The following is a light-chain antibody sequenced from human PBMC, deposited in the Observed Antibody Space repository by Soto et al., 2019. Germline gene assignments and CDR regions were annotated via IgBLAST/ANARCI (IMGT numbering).Light chain of an antibody. J-gene: IGKJ1*01. CDR3: QHYNSYSEA. CDR2: GAS. V-gene: IGKV3-15*01. Sequence: TQSKTTLSLSPGGRATLACRASQSVSSNLAWYQQKPGQAPRLLIYGASTRATGIPARFSGSGSGTEFTLTISSLQPDDFATYYCQHYNSYSEAFGQGTKVDI. CDR1: QSVSSN.